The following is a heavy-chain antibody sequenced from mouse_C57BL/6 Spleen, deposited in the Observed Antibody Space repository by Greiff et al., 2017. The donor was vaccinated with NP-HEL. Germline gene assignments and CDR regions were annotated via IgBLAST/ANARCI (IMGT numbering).Heavy chain of an antibody. J-gene: IGHJ1*03. CDR3: ARDGSSYGYFDV. V-gene: IGHV1-19*01. D-gene: IGHD1-1*01. CDR1: GYTFTDYY. Sequence: EVQLQQSGPVLVKPGASVKMSCKASGYTFTDYYMNWVKQSHGKSLEWIGVINPYNGGTSYNQKFKGKATLTVDKSSSTAYMELNSLTSEDSAVYYCARDGSSYGYFDVWGTGTTVTVSS. CDR2: INPYNGGT.